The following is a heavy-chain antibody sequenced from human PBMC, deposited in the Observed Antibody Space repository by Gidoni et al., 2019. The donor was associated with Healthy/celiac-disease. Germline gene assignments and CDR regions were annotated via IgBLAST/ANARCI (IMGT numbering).Heavy chain of an antibody. J-gene: IGHJ6*02. Sequence: EVQLVESGGGLVKPGGAPRLSCAASGFNVRRHSMNWVRQAPGKGLEWVSSISSSSSYIYYADSVKGRFTISRDNAKNSLYLQMNSLRAEDTAVYYCARDEAVAGTDYYYGMDVWGQGTTVTVSS. CDR1: GFNVRRHS. D-gene: IGHD6-19*01. CDR3: ARDEAVAGTDYYYGMDV. CDR2: ISSSSSYI. V-gene: IGHV3-21*01.